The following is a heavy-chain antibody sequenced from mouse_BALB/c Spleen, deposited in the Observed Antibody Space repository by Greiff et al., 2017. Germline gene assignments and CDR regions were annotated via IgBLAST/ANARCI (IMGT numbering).Heavy chain of an antibody. V-gene: IGHV5-4*02. CDR1: GFTFSDYY. CDR2: ISDGGSYT. CDR3: ARDYSFDY. D-gene: IGHD1-1*01. J-gene: IGHJ2*01. Sequence: EVQLVESGGGLVKPGGSLKLSCAASGFTFSDYYMYWVRQTPEKRLEWVATISDGGSYTYYPDSVKGRFTISRDNAKNNLYLQMSSLKSEDTAMYYCARDYSFDYWGQGTTLTVSS.